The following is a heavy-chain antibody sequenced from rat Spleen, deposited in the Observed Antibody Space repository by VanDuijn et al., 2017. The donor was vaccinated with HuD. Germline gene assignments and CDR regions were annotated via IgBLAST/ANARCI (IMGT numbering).Heavy chain of an antibody. D-gene: IGHD1-11*01. J-gene: IGHJ2*01. V-gene: IGHV5-29*01. CDR2: INFDDSGA. CDR3: TRDYGGYFDY. Sequence: EVQLVESGGGLVQPGRSMKLSCAASGFTFSNYGMAWVRQAPTRGLEWVASINFDDSGAYYRDSVKGRFTISRDNAESTLYLQMNSLRSEDTATYYCTRDYGGYFDYWGQGVMVTVSS. CDR1: GFTFSNYG.